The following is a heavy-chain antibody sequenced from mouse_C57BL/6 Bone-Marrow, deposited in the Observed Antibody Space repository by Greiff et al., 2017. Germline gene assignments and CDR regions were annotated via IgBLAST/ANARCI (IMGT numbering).Heavy chain of an antibody. CDR3: ARSGGNYGYAMDY. V-gene: IGHV1-81*01. Sequence: QVQLQQSGAELARPGASVKLSCKASGYTFTSYGISWVKQRTGQGLEWIGEIYPRSGNTYYNEKFKGKATLTADKSSSTAYMELRSLTSEDSAVXFCARSGGNYGYAMDYWGQGTSVTGSS. CDR2: IYPRSGNT. J-gene: IGHJ4*01. CDR1: GYTFTSYG. D-gene: IGHD2-1*01.